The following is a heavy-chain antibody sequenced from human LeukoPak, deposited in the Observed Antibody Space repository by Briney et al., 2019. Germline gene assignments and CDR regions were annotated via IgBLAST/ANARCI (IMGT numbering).Heavy chain of an antibody. Sequence: ASVKVSCKASGYTFTGYYTHWVRQAPGQGLEWMGWINPNSGGTNYAQKFQGRVTMTRDTSISTAYMELSRLRSDDTAVYYCARGIAARPEGEFDYWGQGTLVTVSS. CDR1: GYTFTGYY. CDR3: ARGIAARPEGEFDY. CDR2: INPNSGGT. V-gene: IGHV1-2*02. J-gene: IGHJ4*02. D-gene: IGHD6-6*01.